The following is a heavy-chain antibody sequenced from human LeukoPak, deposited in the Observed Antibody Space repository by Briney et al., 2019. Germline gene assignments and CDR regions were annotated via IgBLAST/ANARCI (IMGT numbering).Heavy chain of an antibody. D-gene: IGHD5-24*01. Sequence: SETLSLTCTVSGGSISSSSYYWGWIRQPPGKGLEWIGSIYYSGSTYYNPSLKSRVTISVDTSKNQFSLKLSSVTAADTAVYYCARRPPEMATIRPYYYMDVWGKGTTVTVSS. CDR1: GGSISSSSYY. J-gene: IGHJ6*03. CDR3: ARRPPEMATIRPYYYMDV. V-gene: IGHV4-39*01. CDR2: IYYSGST.